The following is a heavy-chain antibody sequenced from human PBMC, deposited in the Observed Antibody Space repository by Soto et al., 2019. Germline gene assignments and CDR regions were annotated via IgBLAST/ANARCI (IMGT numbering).Heavy chain of an antibody. CDR1: GGSFSGYY. J-gene: IGHJ6*03. Sequence: SETLSLTCAVYGGSFSGYYWSWIRQPPGKGLEWIGEINHSGSTNYNPSLKSRVTISVDTSKNQFSLKLSSVTAADTAVYYCASLSGSGSYYTANYYYYYMDVWGKGTTVTVSS. CDR3: ASLSGSGSYYTANYYYYYMDV. V-gene: IGHV4-34*01. CDR2: INHSGST. D-gene: IGHD3-10*01.